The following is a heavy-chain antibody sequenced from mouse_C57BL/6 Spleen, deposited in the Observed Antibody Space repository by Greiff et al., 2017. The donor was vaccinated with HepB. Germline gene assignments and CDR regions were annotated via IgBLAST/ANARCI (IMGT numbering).Heavy chain of an antibody. J-gene: IGHJ4*01. CDR1: GFTFSDYG. Sequence: EVKVEESGGGLVKPGGSLKLSCAASGFTFSDYGMHWVRQAPEKGLEWVAYISSGSSTIYYADTVKGRFTISRDNAKNTLFLQMTSMRSGDTAMYYCARARGDYHAMDYWGQGTSVTVSS. V-gene: IGHV5-17*01. CDR2: ISSGSSTI. CDR3: ARARGDYHAMDY.